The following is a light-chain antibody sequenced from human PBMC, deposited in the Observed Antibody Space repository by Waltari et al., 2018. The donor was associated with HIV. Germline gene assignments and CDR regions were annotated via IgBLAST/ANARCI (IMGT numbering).Light chain of an antibody. V-gene: IGLV1-47*01. CDR2: RND. J-gene: IGLJ3*02. CDR1: ISNLGGNF. CDR3: STWDNSLSHWV. Sequence: QSVVTQPPSASGTPGHTISISCSGDISNLGGNFVYWYQQRPGTAPRLLLYRNDQRPSGVPDRFSGSKSATSASLAISGLRSEDEADYHCSTWDNSLSHWVFGGGTKVTVL.